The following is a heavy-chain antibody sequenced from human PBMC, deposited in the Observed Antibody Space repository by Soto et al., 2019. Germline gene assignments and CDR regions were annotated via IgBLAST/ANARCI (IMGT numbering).Heavy chain of an antibody. V-gene: IGHV4-4*02. CDR3: ARGTHGNWFDP. J-gene: IGHJ5*02. Sequence: SETLSLTCAVSGGSISISNWWSCVRQPPGKGLEWIWEIYHSGSTNYNPSLKSRVTISVDKSKNQFSLKLSSVTAADTAVYYCARGTHGNWFDPCGQGTLVTXS. D-gene: IGHD1-1*01. CDR1: GGSISISNW. CDR2: IYHSGST.